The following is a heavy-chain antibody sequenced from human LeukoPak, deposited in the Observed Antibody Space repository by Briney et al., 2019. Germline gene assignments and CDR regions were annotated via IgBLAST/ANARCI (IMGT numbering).Heavy chain of an antibody. V-gene: IGHV4-61*02. J-gene: IGHJ6*03. CDR1: GGSISSGSYY. Sequence: PSQTLSLTCTVSGGSISSGSYYWGWIRQPAGKGLEWIGRIYTSGSTNYNPSLKSRVTISVDTSKNQFSLKLSSVTAADTAVYYCARVDILTGYYYMDVWGKGTTVTVSS. D-gene: IGHD3-9*01. CDR3: ARVDILTGYYYMDV. CDR2: IYTSGST.